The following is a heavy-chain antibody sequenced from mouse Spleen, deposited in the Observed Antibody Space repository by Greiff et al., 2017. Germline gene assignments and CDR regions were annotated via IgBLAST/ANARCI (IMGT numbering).Heavy chain of an antibody. CDR3: ARDSYSYY. CDR1: GFTFSSYA. CDR2: ISDGGSYT. J-gene: IGHJ4*01. Sequence: EVMLVESGGGLVKPGGSLKLSCAASGFTFSSYAMSWVRQTPEKRLEWVATISDGGSYTYYPDNVKGRFTSSRDNAKNNLYLQMSHLKSEDTAMYYCARDSYSYYWGQGTSVTVSS. V-gene: IGHV5-4*01. D-gene: IGHD2-10*01.